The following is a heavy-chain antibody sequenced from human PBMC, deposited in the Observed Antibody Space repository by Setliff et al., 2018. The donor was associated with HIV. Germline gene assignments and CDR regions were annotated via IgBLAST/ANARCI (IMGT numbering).Heavy chain of an antibody. CDR1: GYTLTGYY. CDR3: AGTAGWELPPRLYYYYYYMDV. D-gene: IGHD1-26*01. Sequence: ASVKVSCKASGYTLTGYYMHWVRQAPGQGLEWMGIINPSGGSTSYAQKFQGRVTMTRDTSTSTVYMELSSLRSEDTAVYYCAGTAGWELPPRLYYYYYYMDVWGKGTTVTVSS. J-gene: IGHJ6*03. V-gene: IGHV1-46*01. CDR2: INPSGGST.